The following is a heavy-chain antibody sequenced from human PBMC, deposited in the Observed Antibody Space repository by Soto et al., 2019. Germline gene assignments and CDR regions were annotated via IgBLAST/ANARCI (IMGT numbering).Heavy chain of an antibody. Sequence: PSETLSLTCGVSGGTVASSHWCSWVRQSPGGGLEWIGNVYHTGDTNFNPSLQSRVTFSVDKSNNQFSLRLTSVTAADTAVYFCAREIVTAGGNNYFDPWGPGTLVTVSS. D-gene: IGHD2-21*02. J-gene: IGHJ5*02. CDR3: AREIVTAGGNNYFDP. CDR1: GGTVASSHW. V-gene: IGHV4-4*02. CDR2: VYHTGDT.